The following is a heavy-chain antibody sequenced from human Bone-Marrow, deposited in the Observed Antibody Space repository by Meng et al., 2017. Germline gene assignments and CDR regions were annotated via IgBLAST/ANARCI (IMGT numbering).Heavy chain of an antibody. V-gene: IGHV3-21*01. J-gene: IGHJ4*02. CDR3: ARGYYGSGSVGY. Sequence: GESLKISCAASGFTFSSYSMNWVRQAPGKGLEWVSSISSSSSYIYYADSVKGRFTISRDNAKNSLYLQMNSLRAEDTAVYYCARGYYGSGSVGYWGQGRLVTGAS. D-gene: IGHD3-10*01. CDR1: GFTFSSYS. CDR2: ISSSSSYI.